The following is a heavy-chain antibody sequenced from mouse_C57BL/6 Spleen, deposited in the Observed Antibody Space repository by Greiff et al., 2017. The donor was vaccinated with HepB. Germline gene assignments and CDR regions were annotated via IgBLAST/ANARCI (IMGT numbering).Heavy chain of an antibody. J-gene: IGHJ3*01. CDR1: GYSITSGYY. CDR3: ARFYINGGFAY. CDR2: ISYDGSN. D-gene: IGHD1-3*01. V-gene: IGHV3-6*01. Sequence: ESGPGLVKPSQSLSLTCSVTGYSITSGYYWNWIRQFPGNKLEWMGYISYDGSNNYNPSLKNRISITRDTSKNQFFLKLNSVTTEDTATYYCARFYINGGFAYWGQGTLVTVSA.